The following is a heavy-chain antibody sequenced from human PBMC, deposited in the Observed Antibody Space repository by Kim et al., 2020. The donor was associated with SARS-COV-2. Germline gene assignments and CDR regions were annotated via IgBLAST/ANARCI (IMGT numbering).Heavy chain of an antibody. Sequence: EGSLRLSCAVSGISITNNYMTWVRQAAGKGLELVAVIFTGDNTYYGESAKGRFTISRDTSSNMVFLQMNDLRGDDTAMYFCARDHGFKELSFDFWGQGTLITVSS. CDR3: ARDHGFKELSFDF. CDR2: IFTGDNT. V-gene: IGHV3-53*01. J-gene: IGHJ4*02. D-gene: IGHD3-16*02. CDR1: GISITNNY.